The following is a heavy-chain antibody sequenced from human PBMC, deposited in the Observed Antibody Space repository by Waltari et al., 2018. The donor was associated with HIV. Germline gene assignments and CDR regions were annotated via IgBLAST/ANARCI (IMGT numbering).Heavy chain of an antibody. Sequence: QLQLQESGPGLVKPSETLSLTCTVSGGSVTSSTYYWGWIRQAPGRGLEWIGAISYSGSAYYNPSLDSRVTISLDTSKNQFSLKLQSVTAADTAVYYCAGAPNGDFSWLDPWGQGTLVTVSS. CDR2: ISYSGSA. J-gene: IGHJ5*02. CDR3: AGAPNGDFSWLDP. CDR1: GGSVTSSTYY. D-gene: IGHD4-17*01. V-gene: IGHV4-39*07.